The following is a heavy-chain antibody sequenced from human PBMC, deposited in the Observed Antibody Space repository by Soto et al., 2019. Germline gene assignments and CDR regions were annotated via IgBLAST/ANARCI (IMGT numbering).Heavy chain of an antibody. V-gene: IGHV3-23*01. CDR1: GFTFSSHA. D-gene: IGHD6-6*01. Sequence: PGGSLRLSCAASGFTFSSHAMSWVRQAPGKGLEWVSAISGSGGSTYYADSVKGRFTISRDNSKNTLYLQMNSLRAEDTAVYYCAKVSGGHSSSLGDFDYWGQGTLVTVSS. CDR3: AKVSGGHSSSLGDFDY. CDR2: ISGSGGST. J-gene: IGHJ4*02.